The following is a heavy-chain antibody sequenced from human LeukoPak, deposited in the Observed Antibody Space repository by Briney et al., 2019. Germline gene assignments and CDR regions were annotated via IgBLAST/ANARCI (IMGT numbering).Heavy chain of an antibody. CDR1: GFTFSSYS. V-gene: IGHV3-33*08. CDR2: IWYDGSNR. Sequence: GGSLRLSCAASGFTFSSYSMNWVRQAPGKGLEWVALIWYDGSNRYYADSVKGRFTISRDNSKNTLYVQMNSLRAEDTAVYYCARRADDAFDIWGQGTMVTVSS. J-gene: IGHJ3*02. CDR3: ARRADDAFDI.